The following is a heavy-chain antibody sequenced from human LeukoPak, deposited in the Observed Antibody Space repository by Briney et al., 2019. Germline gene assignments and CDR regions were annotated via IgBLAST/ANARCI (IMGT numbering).Heavy chain of an antibody. D-gene: IGHD3-10*01. CDR2: INPSGGST. CDR1: GYTFTSYY. Sequence: GASVKVSCKASGYTFTSYYMHWVRQAPGQGLEWMGIINPSGGSTSYAQKFQGRVTMTRDTSTSTVYMELSSLRSEDTAVYYCARDREFFGELLPIYYYYYMDVWGKGTTVTVYS. V-gene: IGHV1-46*01. CDR3: ARDREFFGELLPIYYYYYMDV. J-gene: IGHJ6*03.